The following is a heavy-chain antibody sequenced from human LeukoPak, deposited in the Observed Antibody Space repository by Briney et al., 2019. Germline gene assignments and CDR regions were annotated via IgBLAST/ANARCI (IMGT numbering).Heavy chain of an antibody. CDR1: GRPISSYY. Sequence: SETLSLTCTVSGRPISSYYWSWIRQPPGKGLEWIGYIYYSGSPNYNPSLKSRVTISVDMSKNQFSLKLSSVTAADTAVYFCARGRVSSSTWYSTYYYYFYMDVWGKGTTVTVSS. CDR2: IYYSGSP. CDR3: ARGRVSSSTWYSTYYYYFYMDV. D-gene: IGHD6-13*01. V-gene: IGHV4-59*01. J-gene: IGHJ6*03.